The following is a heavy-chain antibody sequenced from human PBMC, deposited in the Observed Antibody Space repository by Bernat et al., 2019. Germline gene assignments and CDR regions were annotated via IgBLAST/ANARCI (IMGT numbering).Heavy chain of an antibody. D-gene: IGHD6-13*01. CDR2: IYYSGDT. CDR1: GDSISRSNFY. J-gene: IGHJ5*02. V-gene: IGHV4-30-4*01. CDR3: DREEHTSSWYSACCFDP. Sequence: QVQLQESGPGLVKPSQTLSLTCTVSGDSISRSNFYWSWIRQPPGKGLGWIGYIYYSGDTYYNPSLKSPFTMSVDTSRNQFSLTVGYVTAADTAVYYCDREEHTSSWYSACCFDPWGQGTLVAVFS.